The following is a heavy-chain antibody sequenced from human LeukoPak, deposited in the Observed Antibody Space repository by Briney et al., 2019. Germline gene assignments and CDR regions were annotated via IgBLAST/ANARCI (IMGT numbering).Heavy chain of an antibody. CDR2: IYPGDSDT. CDR3: ARQVRCSSTSCLDY. J-gene: IGHJ4*02. D-gene: IGHD2-2*01. V-gene: IGHV5-51*01. Sequence: GESLKISCKGSGYSFTSYWSGGVRQMPGKGLEWMGIIYPGDSDTRYSPSFQGQVTISADKSISTAYLQWSSLKASDTAMYYCARQVRCSSTSCLDYWGQGTLVTVSS. CDR1: GYSFTSYW.